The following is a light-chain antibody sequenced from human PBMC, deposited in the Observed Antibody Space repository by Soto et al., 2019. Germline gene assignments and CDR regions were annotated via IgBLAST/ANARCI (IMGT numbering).Light chain of an antibody. CDR1: SSYIGPYDH. CDR2: AVS. J-gene: IGLJ1*01. Sequence: ALTQPRSVSGSPGQSVTISCTRTSSYIGPYDHVAWYQQHPGKAPQLIIFAVSKRPSGVPDRFSGSKSGNTASLTISGLQAEDGADYYCSSYAGNYIYVFATGTKVTVL. V-gene: IGLV2-11*01. CDR3: SSYAGNYIYV.